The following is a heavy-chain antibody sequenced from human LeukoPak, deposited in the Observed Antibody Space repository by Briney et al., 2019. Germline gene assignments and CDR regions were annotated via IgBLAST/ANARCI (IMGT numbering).Heavy chain of an antibody. D-gene: IGHD1-26*01. CDR1: GFTFDDYA. Sequence: GRSLRLSCAASGFTFDDYAMHWVRQAPGKGLEWVSGISWNSGSIGYADSVKGRFTISRDNAKNSLYLQMNSLRAEDTALYYCAKDKEVGATAHFDYWGQGTLVTVSS. CDR3: AKDKEVGATAHFDY. V-gene: IGHV3-9*01. CDR2: ISWNSGSI. J-gene: IGHJ4*02.